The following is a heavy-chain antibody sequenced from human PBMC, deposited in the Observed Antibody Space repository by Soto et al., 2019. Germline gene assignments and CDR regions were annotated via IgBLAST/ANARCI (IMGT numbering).Heavy chain of an antibody. CDR3: ARHYCGGDCYSRGYFDY. V-gene: IGHV1-69*01. J-gene: IGHJ4*02. Sequence: QVQLLQSGAEVKQPGSSVKVSCKASGGTFSSYAISWVRQAPGQGLEWMGGIIPIFGTANYAQKFKGRVTITADESTSTAYMELSSLRSEDTAVYYCARHYCGGDCYSRGYFDYWGQGTLVTVSS. CDR2: IIPIFGTA. D-gene: IGHD2-21*02. CDR1: GGTFSSYA.